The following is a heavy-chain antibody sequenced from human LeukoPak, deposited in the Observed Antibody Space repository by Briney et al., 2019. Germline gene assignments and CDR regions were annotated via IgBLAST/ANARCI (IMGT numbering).Heavy chain of an antibody. D-gene: IGHD1-14*01. CDR1: GFTFNNYA. CDR3: ARLSDPGGYYYYMDV. J-gene: IGHJ6*03. V-gene: IGHV3-23*01. CDR2: ISGGGDAT. Sequence: GGSLRLSCAASGFTFNNYAMSWVRQAPGKGLEWVSAISGGGDATRYADSVKGRFTISRDNSKNSLYLQMNSLRAEDTAVYYCARLSDPGGYYYYMDVWGKGTTVTVSS.